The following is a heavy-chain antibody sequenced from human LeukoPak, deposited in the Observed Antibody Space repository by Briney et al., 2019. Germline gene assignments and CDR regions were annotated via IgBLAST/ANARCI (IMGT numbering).Heavy chain of an antibody. V-gene: IGHV3-74*01. D-gene: IGHD3-10*01. Sequence: PGGSLRLSCAASGFSFSTYGMHWVRQAPGKGLVWVSRINSDGSSTSYADSVKGRFTISRDNAKNTLFLQMNSLRAEDTAVYYCAREETGIDAFDIWGQGTRVTVSS. CDR2: INSDGSST. CDR3: AREETGIDAFDI. CDR1: GFSFSTYG. J-gene: IGHJ3*02.